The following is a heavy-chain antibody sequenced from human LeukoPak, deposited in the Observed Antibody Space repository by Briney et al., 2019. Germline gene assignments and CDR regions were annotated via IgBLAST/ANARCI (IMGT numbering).Heavy chain of an antibody. CDR1: GFTFDDYG. V-gene: IGHV3-20*04. J-gene: IGHJ4*02. Sequence: GGSLRLSCAASGFTFDDYGMSWVRQAPGKGLEWVSGINWNSGSTGYADSVKGRFTISRDNAKNSLYLQMNSLRAEDTALYYCARDARITIFGVVIISPFDYWGQGTLVTVSS. CDR2: INWNSGST. CDR3: ARDARITIFGVVIISPFDY. D-gene: IGHD3-3*01.